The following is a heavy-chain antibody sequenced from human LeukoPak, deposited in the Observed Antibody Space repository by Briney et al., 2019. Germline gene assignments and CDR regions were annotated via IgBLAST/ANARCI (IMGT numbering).Heavy chain of an antibody. CDR3: ARDRGWGYDSSGAGYFDL. D-gene: IGHD3-22*01. CDR1: GGSISSGGYY. J-gene: IGHJ2*01. V-gene: IGHV4-30-2*01. CDR2: IYHSGST. Sequence: PSQTLSLTCTVSGGSISSGGYYWSWIRQPPGKGLEWIGYIYHSGSTYYNPSLKSRVTISVDRSKNQFSLKLSSVTAADTAVYYCARDRGWGYDSSGAGYFDLWGRGTLVTVSS.